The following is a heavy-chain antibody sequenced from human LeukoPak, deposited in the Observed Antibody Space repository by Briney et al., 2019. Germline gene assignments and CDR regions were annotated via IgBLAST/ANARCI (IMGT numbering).Heavy chain of an antibody. Sequence: GGSLRPSCAASGFTFSSYWMHWVRQAPGKGLEWVSSISSSSTYIYYADSMKGRFTISRDNAKNSLYLQMNSLRAEDTAVYYCAREAGWYYYDSSGSEYFQHWGQGTLVTVSS. CDR2: ISSSSTYI. D-gene: IGHD3-22*01. CDR1: GFTFSSYW. CDR3: AREAGWYYYDSSGSEYFQH. V-gene: IGHV3-21*01. J-gene: IGHJ1*01.